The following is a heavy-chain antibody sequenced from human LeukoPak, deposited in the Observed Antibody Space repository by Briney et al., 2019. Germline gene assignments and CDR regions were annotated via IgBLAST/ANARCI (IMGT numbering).Heavy chain of an antibody. CDR2: ISGSGGST. V-gene: IGHV3-23*01. CDR3: AKCGIVVVVAATTPVDY. J-gene: IGHJ4*02. D-gene: IGHD2-15*01. Sequence: GGSLRLSCAASGFTFSGYAMSWVRQAPGKGLEWVSAISGSGGSTYYADSVKGRFTISRDNSKNTLYLQMNSLRAEDTAVYYCAKCGIVVVVAATTPVDYWGQGTLVTVSS. CDR1: GFTFSGYA.